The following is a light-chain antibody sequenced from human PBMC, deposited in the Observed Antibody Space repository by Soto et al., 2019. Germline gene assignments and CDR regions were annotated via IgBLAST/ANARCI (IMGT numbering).Light chain of an antibody. CDR1: QSVSSSY. J-gene: IGKJ5*01. Sequence: LKLSVGTLSLYKGERPTLSCRAIQSVSSSYLAWYQQKPGQAPRLLIYGASNRATGTPARFSGSGSGTDFALTITILEPEDFAIYYCQQRSSLPLIAFGEGTLLEIK. V-gene: IGKV3D-20*02. CDR3: QQRSSLPLIA. CDR2: GAS.